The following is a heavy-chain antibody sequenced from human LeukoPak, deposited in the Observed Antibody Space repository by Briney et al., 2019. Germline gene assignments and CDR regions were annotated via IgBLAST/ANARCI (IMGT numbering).Heavy chain of an antibody. D-gene: IGHD2-8*02. CDR1: GFTFSSYG. V-gene: IGHV3-48*02. CDR2: ISSYSRAI. Sequence: GGSLRLSCAASGFTFSSYGMSWVRQAPGKGLEWVSSISSYSRAIFYADSVKGRFTISRDNAIDSLYLQMNSLRDEDTAVYYCARDLRGTGNYWGQGTLVTVSS. CDR3: ARDLRGTGNY. J-gene: IGHJ4*02.